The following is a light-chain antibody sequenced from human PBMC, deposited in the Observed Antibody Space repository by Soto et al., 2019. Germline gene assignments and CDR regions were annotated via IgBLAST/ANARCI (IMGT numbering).Light chain of an antibody. J-gene: IGKJ2*01. Sequence: EIVMTQSPATLSVSPGERATLSCRASQSISTELAWYQQKPGQPPRLLIYSASTRATGVPARFTGSGSGSEFTLTISGLQSEDFAVYNCQQGHNWPLTFSQGTRLEI. CDR3: QQGHNWPLT. V-gene: IGKV3-15*01. CDR2: SAS. CDR1: QSISTE.